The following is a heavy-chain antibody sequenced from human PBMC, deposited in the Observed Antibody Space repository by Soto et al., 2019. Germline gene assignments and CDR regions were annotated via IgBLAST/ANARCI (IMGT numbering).Heavy chain of an antibody. D-gene: IGHD2-21*02. V-gene: IGHV1-18*01. CDR3: ARGDYCGGDRLPRAFDY. Sequence: QVQLVQSGAEVKKPGASVKVSCKASGYTFTSYGISWVRQAPGQGLEWMGWISAYNGNTNYAQKLQGRVTMITDTSLSTAYMELRSLGSDDTAVYYCARGDYCGGDRLPRAFDYWGQGTLVTVSS. CDR2: ISAYNGNT. J-gene: IGHJ4*02. CDR1: GYTFTSYG.